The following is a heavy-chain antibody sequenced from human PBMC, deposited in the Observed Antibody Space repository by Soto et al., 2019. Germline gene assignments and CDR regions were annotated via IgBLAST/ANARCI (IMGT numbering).Heavy chain of an antibody. Sequence: GGSLRLSCAASGFTFSSYAMSWVRQAPGKGLEWVSAISSSSSNIYYADSVKGRFTISRDNAKNALYLQMNSLRAEDTAVYYCAREEAAGYLYYYGMDVWGQGTTVTVSS. V-gene: IGHV3-21*01. D-gene: IGHD6-13*01. CDR3: AREEAAGYLYYYGMDV. CDR2: ISSSSSNI. J-gene: IGHJ6*02. CDR1: GFTFSSYA.